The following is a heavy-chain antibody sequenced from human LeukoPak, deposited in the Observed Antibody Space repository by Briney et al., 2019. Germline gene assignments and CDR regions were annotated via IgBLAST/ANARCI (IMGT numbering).Heavy chain of an antibody. CDR3: ARDLSGSWDVAIATSHY. J-gene: IGHJ4*02. CDR1: GYTFTDYH. V-gene: IGHV1-2*02. D-gene: IGHD5-12*01. Sequence: ASVKVSCKASGYTFTDYHMHWVRQAPGQGLEWMGWINPNSGGTNYAQKFQGRVTMTRDSSISTAYIELSRLRSDDTAVYYCARDLSGSWDVAIATSHYWGQGTLVTVSS. CDR2: INPNSGGT.